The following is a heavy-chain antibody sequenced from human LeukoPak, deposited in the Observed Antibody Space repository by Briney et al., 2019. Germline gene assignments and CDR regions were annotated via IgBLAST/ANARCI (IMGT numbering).Heavy chain of an antibody. V-gene: IGHV1-2*02. CDR1: GYTFTGYY. CDR2: INPNSGGA. J-gene: IGHJ4*02. D-gene: IGHD3/OR15-3a*01. CDR3: ARVGAGTGPGAVY. Sequence: ASVKVSCKASGYTFTGYYMHWVRQAPRQGLEWMGWINPNSGGANYAQKFQGRVTMTRDTSISTAYMGLNRLTSDDTAVYYCARVGAGTGPGAVYWGRGPLVTVP.